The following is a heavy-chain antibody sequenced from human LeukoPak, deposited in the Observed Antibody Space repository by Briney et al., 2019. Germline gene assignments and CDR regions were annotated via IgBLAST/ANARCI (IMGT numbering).Heavy chain of an antibody. CDR1: GYTLTELS. CDR2: FDPEDGET. Sequence: ASVKVSCKVSGYTLTELSMHWVRQAPGKGLEWMGGFDPEDGETIYAQKFQGRVTTTEDTSTDTAYMELSSLRSEDTAVYYCATLSGYSSGWYVTGDYWGQGTLVTVSS. J-gene: IGHJ4*02. V-gene: IGHV1-24*01. CDR3: ATLSGYSSGWYVTGDY. D-gene: IGHD6-19*01.